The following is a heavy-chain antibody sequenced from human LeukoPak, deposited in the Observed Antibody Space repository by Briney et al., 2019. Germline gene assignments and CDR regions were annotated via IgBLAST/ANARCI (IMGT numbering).Heavy chain of an antibody. CDR3: AGRGYAMAY. CDR2: IHHSGTT. CDR1: GGSISGTDYY. D-gene: IGHD5-12*01. V-gene: IGHV4-30-4*01. J-gene: IGHJ4*02. Sequence: SETLSLTCSVSGGSISGTDYYWSWIHQPPGKGLEWIGYIHHSGTTSYNPSLKSRITISVDPSMNQFSLKLTSMTAADTAVYYCAGRGYAMAYWGQGTLVTVSS.